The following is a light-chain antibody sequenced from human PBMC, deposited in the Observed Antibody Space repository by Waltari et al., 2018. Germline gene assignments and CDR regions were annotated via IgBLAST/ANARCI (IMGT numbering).Light chain of an antibody. Sequence: QSVLTQPPSASGTPGQRVNISCSGGRSNIGSNPVVWYRQVPGTAPKLLIPSSHQRPSGVPDRVSGSKSGTSASLDISGLQAEDEVDYFCATWDDSLDGPVFGGGTKLTVL. CDR3: ATWDDSLDGPV. V-gene: IGLV1-44*01. CDR1: RSNIGSNP. CDR2: SSH. J-gene: IGLJ3*02.